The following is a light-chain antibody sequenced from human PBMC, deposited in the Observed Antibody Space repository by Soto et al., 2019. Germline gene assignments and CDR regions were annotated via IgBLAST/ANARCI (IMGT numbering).Light chain of an antibody. V-gene: IGKV3-20*01. J-gene: IGKJ2*01. CDR2: ASS. Sequence: IVLTQSPGTLSLSPGESAALSCRASQSVDNYLAWYQQRPGQAPRLLLYASSRRAPGIPDRFSGSGSGTDFTLTISRLEPEDFAIYYCQQFVSSPTFGQGTKLEIK. CDR3: QQFVSSPT. CDR1: QSVDNY.